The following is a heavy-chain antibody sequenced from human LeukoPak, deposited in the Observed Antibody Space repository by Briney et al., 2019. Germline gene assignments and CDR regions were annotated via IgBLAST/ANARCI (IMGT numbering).Heavy chain of an antibody. Sequence: ASVKVSCKASGYTFTNYYIHWVRQAPGLGLEWMGMINPSGGRTTYAKKFQGRVTMTRDTSTNTVYTELSSLRSDDTAVYYCARVLGRQLDPWGQGTLVTVSS. D-gene: IGHD3-16*01. J-gene: IGHJ5*02. CDR2: INPSGGRT. CDR1: GYTFTNYY. CDR3: ARVLGRQLDP. V-gene: IGHV1-46*01.